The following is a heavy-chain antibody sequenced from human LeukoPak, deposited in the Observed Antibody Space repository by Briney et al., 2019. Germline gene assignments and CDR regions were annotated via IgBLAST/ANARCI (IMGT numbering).Heavy chain of an antibody. V-gene: IGHV4-39*01. CDR3: ARHSDPLTGTTSLGDAFDI. CDR2: IYYSGST. CDR1: GGSISSSSYY. Sequence: TSETLSLTCTVSGGSISSSSYYWGWIRQPPGKGLEWIGSIYYSGSTYYNPSLKSRVTISVDTSKNQFSLKLSSVTAADTAVYYCARHSDPLTGTTSLGDAFDIWGQGTMVTVSS. D-gene: IGHD1-20*01. J-gene: IGHJ3*02.